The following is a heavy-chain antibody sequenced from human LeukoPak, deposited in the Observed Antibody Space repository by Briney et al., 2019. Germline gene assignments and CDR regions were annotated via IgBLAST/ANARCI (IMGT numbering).Heavy chain of an antibody. CDR3: ARPRRGDTMIVV. J-gene: IGHJ4*02. Sequence: PPETLSLTCTVSGGSISSSSYYWGWIRQPPGKGLEWIGSIYYSGSTYYNPSLKSRVTISVDTSKNQFSLKLSSVTAADTAVYYCARPRRGDTMIVVWGQGTLVTVSS. CDR2: IYYSGST. CDR1: GGSISSSSYY. D-gene: IGHD3-22*01. V-gene: IGHV4-39*01.